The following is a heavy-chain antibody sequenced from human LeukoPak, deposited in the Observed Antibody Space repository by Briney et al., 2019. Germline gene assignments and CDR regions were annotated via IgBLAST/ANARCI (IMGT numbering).Heavy chain of an antibody. J-gene: IGHJ3*02. V-gene: IGHV4-39*01. CDR2: IYYSGST. D-gene: IGHD6-19*01. CDR1: GGSISSRSYY. CDR3: ARTGGYSSGWFYQNAFDI. Sequence: SETLSLTCTVSGGSISSRSYYWGWIRQPPGKGLEWIGSIYYSGSTYYNPSLKSRVTISVDTSKNQFSLKLSSVTAADTAVYYCARTGGYSSGWFYQNAFDIWGQGTMVTVSS.